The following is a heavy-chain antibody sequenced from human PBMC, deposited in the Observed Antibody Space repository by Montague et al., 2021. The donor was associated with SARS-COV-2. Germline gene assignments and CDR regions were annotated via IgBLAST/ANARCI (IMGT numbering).Heavy chain of an antibody. J-gene: IGHJ4*02. D-gene: IGHD3-10*01. V-gene: IGHV4-34*01. CDR3: ARHVRSLMVRGPDFDY. Sequence: SETLSLTCAVYGGSFSGYYWSWIRQPPGKGLEWIGSIYYSGTTYYNPSLKSRVTISVDTSKNQFSLKLSSVTAADTALYYCARHVRSLMVRGPDFDYWGQGTLVTVSS. CDR2: IYYSGTT. CDR1: GGSFSGYY.